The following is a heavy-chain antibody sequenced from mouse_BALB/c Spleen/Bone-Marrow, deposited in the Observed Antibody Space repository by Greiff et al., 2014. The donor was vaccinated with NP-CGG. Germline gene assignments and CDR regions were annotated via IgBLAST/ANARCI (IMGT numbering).Heavy chain of an antibody. CDR3: TRGGNYGWFAY. CDR2: IDPANGNS. J-gene: IGHJ3*01. CDR1: GFNIKDIN. Sequence: DVKLQESGAELVKPGASVKLSCTASGFNIKDINMHWVKERPEQGLEWIGRIDPANGNSIYDPKFQDKATITADTSSNTAYLQLSSLTSEDTAVYYCTRGGNYGWFAYWGQGTLVTVSA. D-gene: IGHD2-1*01. V-gene: IGHV14-3*02.